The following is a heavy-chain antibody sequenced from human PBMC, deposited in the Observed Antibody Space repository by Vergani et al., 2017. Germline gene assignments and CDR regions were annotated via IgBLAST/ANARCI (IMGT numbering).Heavy chain of an antibody. V-gene: IGHV3-74*02. CDR1: GFNLDDYA. CDR3: ARGPTRRLFDY. CDR2: INSDGSST. J-gene: IGHJ4*02. Sequence: VQLVESGGGLVKPGGSLRLSCAASGFNLDDYAMHWVRQAPGKGPEWVSRINSDGSSTSYADSVKGRFTISRDNAKNTLYLQMNSRRAEYTAVYYCARGPTRRLFDYWGQGTLVTVSS.